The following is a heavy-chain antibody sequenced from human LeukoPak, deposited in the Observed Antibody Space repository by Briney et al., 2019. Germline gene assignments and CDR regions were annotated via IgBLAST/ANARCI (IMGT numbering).Heavy chain of an antibody. CDR1: GFTFSSYS. CDR3: ARDRYYYDSSGYYSDY. V-gene: IGHV3-21*01. CDR2: ISSSSSYI. D-gene: IGHD3-22*01. Sequence: PGGSLRLSRAASGFTFSSYSMNWVRQAPGKGLEWVSSISSSSSYIYYADSVKGRFTISRDSAKNSLYLQMNSLRAEDTAVYYCARDRYYYDSSGYYSDYWGQGTLVTVSS. J-gene: IGHJ4*02.